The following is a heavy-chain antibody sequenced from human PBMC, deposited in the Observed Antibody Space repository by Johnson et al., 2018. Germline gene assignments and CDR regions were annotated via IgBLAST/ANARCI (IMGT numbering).Heavy chain of an antibody. J-gene: IGHJ6*03. D-gene: IGHD1-26*01. CDR2: IYTSGST. CDR3: AREEWERQRNYYYFMGG. V-gene: IGHV4-61*02. CDR1: GGSISSGNYY. Sequence: QVQLQESGPGLVKPSQTLSLTCSVSGGSISSGNYYWSWIRQPAGKGLEWIGRIYTSGSTNYNPSLKSRVTISVDTSKNQFSLKLSSVTAADTAVDYCAREEWERQRNYYYFMGGWGKGTTVTVS.